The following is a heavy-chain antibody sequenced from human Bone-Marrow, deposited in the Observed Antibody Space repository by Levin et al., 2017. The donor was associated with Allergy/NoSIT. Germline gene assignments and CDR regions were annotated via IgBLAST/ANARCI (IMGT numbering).Heavy chain of an antibody. CDR1: GASINSTNYY. CDR3: ARLADNWNVNWFDP. J-gene: IGHJ5*02. Sequence: GSLRLSCTVSGASINSTNYYWGWIRQPTGKGLEWIGTIYYNSYTYYNPSLKSRVTISKDTSKNQFSLKLSSVTAADTAVYYCARLADNWNVNWFDPWGQGTLVTVSS. V-gene: IGHV4-39*07. D-gene: IGHD1-20*01. CDR2: IYYNSYT.